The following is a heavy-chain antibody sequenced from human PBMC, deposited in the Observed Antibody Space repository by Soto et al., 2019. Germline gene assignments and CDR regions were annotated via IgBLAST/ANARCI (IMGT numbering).Heavy chain of an antibody. J-gene: IGHJ4*02. Sequence: EVQLLDSGGGLVQPGGSLRLSCAASGFTFSNYAMSWVRQAPGKELEWVSSISSSGGSTDYADSVKGRFTISRDSSQNTLNLQMNSLRAEDTAIYFCAKNQHAMAHDYWGPGTLVTVSS. CDR1: GFTFSNYA. CDR2: ISSSGGST. CDR3: AKNQHAMAHDY. V-gene: IGHV3-23*01. D-gene: IGHD2-8*01.